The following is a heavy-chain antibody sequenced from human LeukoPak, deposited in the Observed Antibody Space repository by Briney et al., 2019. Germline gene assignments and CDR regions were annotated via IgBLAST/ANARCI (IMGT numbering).Heavy chain of an antibody. CDR1: GGSISSYH. J-gene: IGHJ4*02. Sequence: SETLSLTCTVSGGSISSYHWSWIRQPPGKGLECIGYIYYSGSTHYNPSLKSRVTISVDTSKNQFSLKLSSVTAADTAVYFCARNSCPSGSCYDNRGYFDYWGQGTLVTVSS. D-gene: IGHD2-15*01. CDR2: IYYSGST. V-gene: IGHV4-59*01. CDR3: ARNSCPSGSCYDNRGYFDY.